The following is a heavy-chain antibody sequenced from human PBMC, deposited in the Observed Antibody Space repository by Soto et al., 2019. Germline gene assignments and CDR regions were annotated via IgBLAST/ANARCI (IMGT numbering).Heavy chain of an antibody. CDR2: ISYSGST. V-gene: IGHV4-31*01. CDR1: GGSITSGDYY. CDR3: ARHHCNNTSCFTGYFDY. Sequence: PSETLSLTCTVSGGSITSGDYYWSWIRQHPGTGLEWIGYISYSGSTYYNPSLTSQIIISLDTSRNQFSLKLRSVTAADTAVYFCARHHCNNTSCFTGYFDYWGQGTLVTVSS. J-gene: IGHJ4*02. D-gene: IGHD2-2*02.